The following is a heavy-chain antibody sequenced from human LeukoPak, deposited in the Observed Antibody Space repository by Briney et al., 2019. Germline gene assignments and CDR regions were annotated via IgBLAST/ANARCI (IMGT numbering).Heavy chain of an antibody. CDR2: IKTDGSEK. J-gene: IGHJ5*01. Sequence: GGSLRLSCAASGFIISDSYMSWVRQAPGKGLEWVATIKTDGSEKFHVDSVSGRFTISRDNTKDSLFLQMNSLRVDDTAVYYCVRGGTYWTVSWGQGTLVTVSS. V-gene: IGHV3-7*01. CDR3: VRGGTYWTVS. CDR1: GFIISDSY.